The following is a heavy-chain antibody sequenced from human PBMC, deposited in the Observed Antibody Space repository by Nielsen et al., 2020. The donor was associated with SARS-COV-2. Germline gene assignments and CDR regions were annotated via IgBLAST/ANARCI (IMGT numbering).Heavy chain of an antibody. D-gene: IGHD5-18*01. Sequence: ASVKVSCNASGYTFTGYYMHWVRQAPGQGLEWMGRINPNSGGTNYAQKFQGRVTMTRDTSISTAYTELSRLRSDDTAVYYCARDPLRGYSYGVDYWDQGTLVTVSS. CDR3: ARDPLRGYSYGVDY. CDR1: GYTFTGYY. V-gene: IGHV1-2*06. J-gene: IGHJ4*02. CDR2: INPNSGGT.